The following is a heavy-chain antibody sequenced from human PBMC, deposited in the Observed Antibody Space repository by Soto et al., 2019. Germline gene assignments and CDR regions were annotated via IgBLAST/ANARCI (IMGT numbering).Heavy chain of an antibody. Sequence: SVKVSCKASGFTFTSSAVQWVRQARGQRLEWIGWIVVGSGNTNYAQKFQERVTITRDMSTSTAYMELSSLRSEDTAVYYCAADPYCSGGSCYGLDDYDIWGQGTMVTVS. V-gene: IGHV1-58*01. D-gene: IGHD2-15*01. CDR2: IVVGSGNT. J-gene: IGHJ3*02. CDR1: GFTFTSSA. CDR3: AADPYCSGGSCYGLDDYDI.